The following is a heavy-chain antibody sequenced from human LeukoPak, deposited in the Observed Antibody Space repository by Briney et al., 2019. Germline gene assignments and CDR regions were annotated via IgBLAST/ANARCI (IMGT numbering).Heavy chain of an antibody. CDR3: ARGNDYYDSSGYYY. CDR2: ISSSSSYI. Sequence: GGSLRLSCAGSGFTLSSYSMDWVRQAPGKGLEWVSSISSSSSYIYYADSVKGRFTISRDNAKNSLYLQMNSLRAEDTAVYYCARGNDYYDSSGYYYWGQGTLVTVSS. V-gene: IGHV3-21*01. J-gene: IGHJ4*02. CDR1: GFTLSSYS. D-gene: IGHD3-22*01.